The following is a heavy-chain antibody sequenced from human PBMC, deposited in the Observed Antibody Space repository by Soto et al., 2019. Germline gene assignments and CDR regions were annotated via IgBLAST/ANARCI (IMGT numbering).Heavy chain of an antibody. CDR1: GYTFTSCA. Sequence: ASVKVSCKASGYTFTSCAMHWVRQAPGQRLEWMGWINAGNGITKYSQKFQGRVTITRDTSASTAYMELSSLRSEDTAVYYCARRSFQAGDAFDIWGQGTMVTVSS. CDR3: ARRSFQAGDAFDI. V-gene: IGHV1-3*01. CDR2: INAGNGIT. D-gene: IGHD6-19*01. J-gene: IGHJ3*02.